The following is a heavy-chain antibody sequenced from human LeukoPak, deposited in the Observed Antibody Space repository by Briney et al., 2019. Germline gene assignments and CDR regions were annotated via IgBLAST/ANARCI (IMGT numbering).Heavy chain of an antibody. D-gene: IGHD5-24*01. Sequence: GGSLRLSCAASGFTFSSYWMSWVRQAPGKGLEWVANIKQDGSEKYYVDSVKGRFTISRDNAKNSLYLQMNSLRAEDTAVYYCARDDGDGYNYGYFDYWGQGTLVTVSS. J-gene: IGHJ4*02. V-gene: IGHV3-7*01. CDR2: IKQDGSEK. CDR1: GFTFSSYW. CDR3: ARDDGDGYNYGYFDY.